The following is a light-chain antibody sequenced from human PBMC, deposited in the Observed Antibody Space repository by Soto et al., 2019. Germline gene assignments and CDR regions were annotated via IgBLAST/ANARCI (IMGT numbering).Light chain of an antibody. Sequence: QSVLPQPPSASGTPGQRVSISCSGGTSNIGSNYVLWYQHIPQTAPKLLIYNNNQRPSGIPDRFSGSKSGTSASLAISGLRSEDEADYYCVAWDASLSGRVFGGGTKLTVL. CDR1: TSNIGSNY. V-gene: IGLV1-47*01. CDR2: NNN. CDR3: VAWDASLSGRV. J-gene: IGLJ3*02.